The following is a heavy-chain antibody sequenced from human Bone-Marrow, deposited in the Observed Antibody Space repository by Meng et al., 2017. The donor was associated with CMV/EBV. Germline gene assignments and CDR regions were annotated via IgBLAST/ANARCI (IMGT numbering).Heavy chain of an antibody. J-gene: IGHJ4*02. CDR3: ARQQQPLRYFDY. D-gene: IGHD3-9*01. Sequence: VSGGSISSGGYYWSWIRQHPGKGLEWIGYIYYSGSTYYNPSLKSRVTISVDTSKNQFSLKLSSVTAADTAVYYCARQQQPLRYFDYWGQGTLVTVSS. CDR1: GGSISSGGYY. V-gene: IGHV4-31*02. CDR2: IYYSGST.